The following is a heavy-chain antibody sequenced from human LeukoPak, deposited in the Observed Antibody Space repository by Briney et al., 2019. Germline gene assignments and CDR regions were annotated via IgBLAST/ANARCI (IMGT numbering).Heavy chain of an antibody. V-gene: IGHV4-34*01. CDR2: INHSGST. Sequence: PSETLSLTCAVYGGSFSGYYWSWIRQPPGKRLEWIGEINHSGSTNYNPSLKSRVTISVDTSKNQFSLKLSSVTAADTAVYYCARRAHNSVYFDYWGQGTLVTVSS. D-gene: IGHD5-24*01. J-gene: IGHJ4*02. CDR3: ARRAHNSVYFDY. CDR1: GGSFSGYY.